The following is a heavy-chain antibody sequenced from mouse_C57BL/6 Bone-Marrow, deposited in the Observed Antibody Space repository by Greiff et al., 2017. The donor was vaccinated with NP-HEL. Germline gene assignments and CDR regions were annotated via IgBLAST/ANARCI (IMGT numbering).Heavy chain of an antibody. Sequence: EVKVEESGPGMVKPSQSLSLTCTVTGYSITSGYDWHWIRHFPGNKLEWMGYISYSGSTNYNPSLKSRISITHDTSKNHFFLKLNSVTTEDTATYYCAMGYGSSFAYWGQGTLVTVSA. D-gene: IGHD1-1*01. V-gene: IGHV3-1*01. CDR3: AMGYGSSFAY. J-gene: IGHJ3*01. CDR1: GYSITSGYD. CDR2: ISYSGST.